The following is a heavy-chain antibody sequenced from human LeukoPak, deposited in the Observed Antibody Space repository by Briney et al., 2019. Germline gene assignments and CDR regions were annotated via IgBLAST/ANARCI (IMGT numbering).Heavy chain of an antibody. CDR2: LLYSGST. CDR1: CASICDYY. V-gene: IGHV4-59*01. Sequence: SETLSLNCNVSCASICDYYWGGVRQSPEKGLEWIASLLYSGSTHYNPSLRSRVAISGDTSNNQFSLILTSVTTTDTAVYYCARTGRRGYFDFWGRGTLVTVSS. D-gene: IGHD1-14*01. J-gene: IGHJ2*01. CDR3: ARTGRRGYFDF.